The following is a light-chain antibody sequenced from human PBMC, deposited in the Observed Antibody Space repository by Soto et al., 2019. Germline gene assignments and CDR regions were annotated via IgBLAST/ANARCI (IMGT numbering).Light chain of an antibody. CDR3: QHFGDSPIT. V-gene: IGKV3-20*01. Sequence: DIVLTQSPATLSLSPGERATLYCGASQRVSSSFLDWYQQKPGQAPRLLIYGASSRATGIPDRFSGSGSGTDFTLTISRLEPEDFAVYYCQHFGDSPITFGQGTRLEIK. J-gene: IGKJ5*01. CDR1: QRVSSSF. CDR2: GAS.